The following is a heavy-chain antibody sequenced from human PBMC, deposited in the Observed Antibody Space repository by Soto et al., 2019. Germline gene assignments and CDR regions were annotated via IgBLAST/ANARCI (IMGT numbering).Heavy chain of an antibody. CDR1: VYTFTSSG. D-gene: IGHD2-8*01. CDR2: ISAYNGNT. V-gene: IGHV1-18*01. Sequence: QVQLGQSGTEVKKPGASVKVTFKAYVYTFTSSGISWVRQAPGQGLEWMGWISAYNGNTNYAQKLQGRVTMTTDTSTSTAYMELRSLRSDDTAVYYCARDTDCTKGACYIGYWGQGTLVTVSS. J-gene: IGHJ4*02. CDR3: ARDTDCTKGACYIGY.